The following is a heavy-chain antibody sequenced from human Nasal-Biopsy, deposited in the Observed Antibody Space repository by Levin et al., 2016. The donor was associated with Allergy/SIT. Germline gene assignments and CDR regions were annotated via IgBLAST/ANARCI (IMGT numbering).Heavy chain of an antibody. J-gene: IGHJ1*01. CDR2: ISGGGDTT. CDR1: GFTFSSYG. CDR3: ATDGSD. Sequence: GESLKISCAASGFTFSSYGMQWVRQAPGKGLEWVSGISGGGDTTRYADSVKGRFTISRDNSDNTLYLQMNSLRVEDTAVYYCATDGSDWGQGIPGHRLL. D-gene: IGHD1-1*01. V-gene: IGHV3-23*01.